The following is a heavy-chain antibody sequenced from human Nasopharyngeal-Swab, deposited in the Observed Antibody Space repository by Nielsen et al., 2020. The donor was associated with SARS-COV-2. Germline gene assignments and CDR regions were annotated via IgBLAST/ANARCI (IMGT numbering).Heavy chain of an antibody. J-gene: IGHJ2*01. D-gene: IGHD6-19*01. CDR3: ARGFSSSFAFWYFDL. CDR2: ISGSGGST. Sequence: GGSLRLSCAASGLTFSEFAMSWVRQAPGKGLEWVSSISGSGGSTFYADSVKSCFSISRDNSKNTLFLQMNSLSAEDTAVYYCARGFSSSFAFWYFDLWGRGTL. CDR1: GLTFSEFA. V-gene: IGHV3-23*01.